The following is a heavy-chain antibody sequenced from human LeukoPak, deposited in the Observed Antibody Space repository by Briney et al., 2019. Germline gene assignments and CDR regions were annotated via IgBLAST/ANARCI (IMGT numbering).Heavy chain of an antibody. CDR2: IYYSGST. V-gene: IGHV4-59*08. CDR3: ARGSSGWYGEAGY. Sequence: PSETLSLTCTVSGGSISSYYWSWIGQPPGKGLEWIGYIYYSGSTNYNPSLKSRVTISVDTSKNQFSLKLSSVTAADTAVYYCARGSSGWYGEAGYWGQGTLVTVSS. CDR1: GGSISSYY. J-gene: IGHJ4*02. D-gene: IGHD6-19*01.